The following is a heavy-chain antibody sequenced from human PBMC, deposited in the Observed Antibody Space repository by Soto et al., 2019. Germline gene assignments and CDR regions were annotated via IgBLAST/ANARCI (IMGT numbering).Heavy chain of an antibody. Sequence: SDTLSLTCTVSGGSISSSSYYWGWIRQPPGKGLEWIWSIYYSGYTYYNPSLKSRVTISVDTSKNQFSLDLSSVSAADTAIYYFTRGTSGDKVDYWGQGTLVTVSS. V-gene: IGHV4-39*07. CDR1: GGSISSSSYY. CDR3: TRGTSGDKVDY. J-gene: IGHJ4*02. D-gene: IGHD3-16*01. CDR2: IYYSGYT.